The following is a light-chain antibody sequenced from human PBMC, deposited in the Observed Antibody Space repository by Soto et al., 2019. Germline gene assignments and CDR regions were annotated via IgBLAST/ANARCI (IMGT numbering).Light chain of an antibody. CDR2: DTS. Sequence: EIVLTQSPATLSLSPGERATLSCRASQSVSSYLAWYQQKPGQAPRLVIYDTSNMATGIPARFSGSGSGTDFNLTISSLEPEEFAVYYCQQRDNWSLTFGGGTKVELK. CDR3: QQRDNWSLT. V-gene: IGKV3-11*01. CDR1: QSVSSY. J-gene: IGKJ4*01.